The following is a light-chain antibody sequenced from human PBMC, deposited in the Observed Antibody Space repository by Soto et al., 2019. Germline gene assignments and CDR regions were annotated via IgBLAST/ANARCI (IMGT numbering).Light chain of an antibody. V-gene: IGKV3-11*01. CDR2: DTS. Sequence: EIVLTQSPATLSLSPGERATLSCRASQSVSSYLAWYQQKPGQAPRLLIYDTSSRATGIPARFSGSGSGTDFTLTISRLEPEDFAVYYCQQYGALPPTFGGGTKVEIK. CDR1: QSVSSY. CDR3: QQYGALPPT. J-gene: IGKJ4*01.